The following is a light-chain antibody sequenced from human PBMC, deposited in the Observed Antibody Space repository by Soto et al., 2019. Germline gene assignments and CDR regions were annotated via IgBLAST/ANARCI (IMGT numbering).Light chain of an antibody. V-gene: IGKV3-15*01. CDR2: GAS. Sequence: TQSPSSLSASVGDRVTITCRASQGISSYLGWYQQKPGQAPRLLIYGASTRATGIPDRFSGSGSGTEFTLTISSLQSEDFAVYYCQQYGSSGTFGQGTKVDIK. J-gene: IGKJ1*01. CDR3: QQYGSSGT. CDR1: QGISSY.